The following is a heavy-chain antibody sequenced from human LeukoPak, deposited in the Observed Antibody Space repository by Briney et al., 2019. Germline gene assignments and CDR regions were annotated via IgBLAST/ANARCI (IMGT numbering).Heavy chain of an antibody. Sequence: SVKVSCKASGGTFSIYAISWVRQAPGQGLEWMGGIIPIFGTANYAQKFQGRVTITADESTSTAYMELNSLRSEDTAVYYCARGATINEGFAYWGQGTLVTVSS. V-gene: IGHV1-69*13. CDR2: IIPIFGTA. CDR3: ARGATINEGFAY. J-gene: IGHJ4*02. CDR1: GGTFSIYA. D-gene: IGHD5-12*01.